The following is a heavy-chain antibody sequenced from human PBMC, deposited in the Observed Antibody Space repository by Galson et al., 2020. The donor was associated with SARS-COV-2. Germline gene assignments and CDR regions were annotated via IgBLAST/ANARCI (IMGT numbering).Heavy chain of an antibody. J-gene: IGHJ6*03. Sequence: PEDGETIYAQKFQGRVTMTEDTSTDTAYMELSSLRSEDTAVYCCATDYLEYYMDVWGKGTTVTVSS. CDR3: ATDYLEYYMDV. CDR2: PEDGET. V-gene: IGHV1-24*01.